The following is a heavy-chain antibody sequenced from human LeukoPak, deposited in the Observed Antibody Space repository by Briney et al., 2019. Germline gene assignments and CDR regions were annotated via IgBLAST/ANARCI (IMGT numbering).Heavy chain of an antibody. CDR2: IYYSGST. D-gene: IGHD3-9*01. J-gene: IGHJ6*03. CDR1: GGSISSYY. Sequence: SETLSLTCTVSGGSISSYYWSWIRQPPGKGLEWIGYIYYSGSTNYNPSLKSRVTISVDTSKNQFSLKLSSVTAADTAVYYCARAPTGILTTYYYYYYMDVWGKGTTVTVSS. CDR3: ARAPTGILTTYYYYYYMDV. V-gene: IGHV4-59*12.